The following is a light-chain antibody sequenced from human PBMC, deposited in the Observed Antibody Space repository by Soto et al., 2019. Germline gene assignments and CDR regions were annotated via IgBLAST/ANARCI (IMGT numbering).Light chain of an antibody. CDR2: DNN. CDR3: GTWDSSLIAGV. V-gene: IGLV1-51*01. CDR1: TSNIGNNY. Sequence: QSVLTQPPSVSAAPGQKVTISCSGSTSNIGNNYVSWYQQLPGTAPKLLIYDNNKRPSEIPDRFSGSKSGTSATLGITGLQTGDEADYYCGTWDSSLIAGVFGGGTKLTVL. J-gene: IGLJ2*01.